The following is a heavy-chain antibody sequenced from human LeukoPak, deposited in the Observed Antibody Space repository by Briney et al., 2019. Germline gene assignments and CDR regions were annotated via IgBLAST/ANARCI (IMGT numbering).Heavy chain of an antibody. Sequence: GGSLRLSCAASGFTFSKYWMHWVRQAPGKGLVWVSRINTDGNSTSYADSVRGRFTISRGNAKNSLYLQMNSLRAEDTAVYYCARRSKGYGSSDYWGQGTLVTVSS. D-gene: IGHD6-6*01. CDR1: GFTFSKYW. CDR3: ARRSKGYGSSDY. CDR2: INTDGNST. V-gene: IGHV3-74*01. J-gene: IGHJ4*02.